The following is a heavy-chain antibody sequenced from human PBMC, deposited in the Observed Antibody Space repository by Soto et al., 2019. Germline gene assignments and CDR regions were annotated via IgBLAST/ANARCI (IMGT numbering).Heavy chain of an antibody. Sequence: QAQLVQSGAEVKKPGSSVKVSCKASGGTFSSYAISWVRQAPGQGLEWMGGIIPIFGTANYAQKFQGRVTITADESTSTAYMELSSLRSEDTAVYYCARDRTVTTFNYYGMDVWGQGTTVTVSS. CDR3: ARDRTVTTFNYYGMDV. V-gene: IGHV1-69*01. D-gene: IGHD4-17*01. J-gene: IGHJ6*02. CDR2: IIPIFGTA. CDR1: GGTFSSYA.